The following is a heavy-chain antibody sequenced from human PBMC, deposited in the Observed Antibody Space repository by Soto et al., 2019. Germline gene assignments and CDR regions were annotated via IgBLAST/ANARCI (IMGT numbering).Heavy chain of an antibody. CDR3: ARALGYCRSGTCYREWFDP. Sequence: QVQLVQSGAEVKKPGASVKVSCKASGYTFTTHGISWVRQAPGQGLEWMGWVSGDNGHTNYAQSLQGRVTMTTDTFTNTAYMELRSLRSDDTAVYYCARALGYCRSGTCYREWFDPWGQGTLVTVSS. D-gene: IGHD2-15*01. J-gene: IGHJ5*02. CDR1: GYTFTTHG. CDR2: VSGDNGHT. V-gene: IGHV1-18*01.